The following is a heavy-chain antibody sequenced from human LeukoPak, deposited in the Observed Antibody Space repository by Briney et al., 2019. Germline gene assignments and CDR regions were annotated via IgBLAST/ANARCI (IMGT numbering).Heavy chain of an antibody. CDR3: ARRGESTNCGDYRFDS. D-gene: IGHD4-17*01. CDR2: TSDSGGNT. CDR1: GFTFSSYA. J-gene: IGHJ4*02. V-gene: IGHV3-23*01. Sequence: GGSLRLSCAASGFTFSSYAMSWVRQAPGKGLQWVSATSDSGGNTYYADFVKGRFTISRDNSKSTLYLQMNSLRAEDTAVYYCARRGESTNCGDYRFDSWGQGTLVTVSS.